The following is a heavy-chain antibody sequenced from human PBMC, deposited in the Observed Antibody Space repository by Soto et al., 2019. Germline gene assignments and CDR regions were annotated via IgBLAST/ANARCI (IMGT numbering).Heavy chain of an antibody. CDR1: GFTFSSYG. V-gene: IGHV3-30*18. CDR2: ISYDGSNK. Sequence: QVQLVESGGGVVQPGRSLRLSCAASGFTFSSYGMHWVRQAPGKGLEWVAVISYDGSNKYYADSVKGRFTISRDNSKNKLYLQMNSLRAEDTAVYYCAKALRQWLVLDYYGMDVWGQGTTVTVSS. J-gene: IGHJ6*02. D-gene: IGHD6-19*01. CDR3: AKALRQWLVLDYYGMDV.